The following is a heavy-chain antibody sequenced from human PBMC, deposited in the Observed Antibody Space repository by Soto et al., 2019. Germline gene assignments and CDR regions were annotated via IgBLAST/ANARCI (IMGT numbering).Heavy chain of an antibody. V-gene: IGHV1-18*01. Sequence: ASVKGSCTASGYTFTSYCISWVRQAPGQGLEWMGWISAYNGNTNYAQKLQGRVTMTTDTSTSTAYMELRSLRSDDTAVYYCATDTTLGSSWLDEIKALENWGQETM. CDR3: ATDTTLGSSWLDEIKALEN. CDR1: GYTFTSYC. CDR2: ISAYNGNT. J-gene: IGHJ3*02. D-gene: IGHD6-13*01.